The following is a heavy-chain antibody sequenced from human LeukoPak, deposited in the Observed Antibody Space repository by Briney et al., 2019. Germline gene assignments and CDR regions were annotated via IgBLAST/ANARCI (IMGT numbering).Heavy chain of an antibody. J-gene: IGHJ5*02. CDR3: ARGGSDYGDYGYNWFDP. D-gene: IGHD4-17*01. CDR2: ISSSSSYI. V-gene: IGHV3-21*01. Sequence: PGGSLRLSCAASGFTFSSYSMNWVRQAPGKGLEWVSSISSSSSYIYHADSVKGRFTISRDNAKNSLYLQMNSLRAEDTAVYYCARGGSDYGDYGYNWFDPWGQGTLVTVSS. CDR1: GFTFSSYS.